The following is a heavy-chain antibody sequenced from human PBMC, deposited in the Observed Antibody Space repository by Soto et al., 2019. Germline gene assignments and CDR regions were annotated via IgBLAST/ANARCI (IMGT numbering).Heavy chain of an antibody. CDR1: GGSISSYY. V-gene: IGHV4-59*01. Sequence: SETLSLTCTVSGGSISSYYWSWIRQPPGKGLEWIGYIYYSGSTNYNPSLKSRVTISVDTSKNQFSLKLSSVTAADTAVYYCARVWGDTVTTDYWGQGTLVTVSS. CDR3: ARVWGDTVTTDY. CDR2: IYYSGST. J-gene: IGHJ4*02. D-gene: IGHD4-17*01.